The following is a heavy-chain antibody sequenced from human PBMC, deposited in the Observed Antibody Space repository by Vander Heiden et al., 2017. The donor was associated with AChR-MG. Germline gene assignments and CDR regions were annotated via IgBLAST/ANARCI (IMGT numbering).Heavy chain of an antibody. D-gene: IGHD2-21*01. Sequence: QVQLVQSGAEVKKPGASVKVSCKASGYTFTGFYMHWVRQAPGQGLEWMGWINPNSGGTNYAQKFQGRVTMTRDTSITTAYMELTRLTSDDTAVYYCARAGGYCGGDCFDYWGQGTLVTVSS. CDR1: GYTFTGFY. J-gene: IGHJ4*02. CDR2: INPNSGGT. CDR3: ARAGGYCGGDCFDY. V-gene: IGHV1-2*02.